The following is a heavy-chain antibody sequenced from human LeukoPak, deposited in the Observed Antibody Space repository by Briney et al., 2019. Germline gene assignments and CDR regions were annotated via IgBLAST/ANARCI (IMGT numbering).Heavy chain of an antibody. CDR2: TYYRSKWYN. Sequence: SQTLSLTCAISGDSVFSNSSWNWIRQSPSRGLEWLGRTYYRSKWYNDYGVSVKSRININPDTSKNHFSLQLSSVTPEYTAVYYCVRGGQGDGHSADEGFDIWGQGTMVIVS. J-gene: IGHJ3*02. CDR3: VRGGQGDGHSADEGFDI. D-gene: IGHD5-24*01. V-gene: IGHV6-1*01. CDR1: GDSVFSNSS.